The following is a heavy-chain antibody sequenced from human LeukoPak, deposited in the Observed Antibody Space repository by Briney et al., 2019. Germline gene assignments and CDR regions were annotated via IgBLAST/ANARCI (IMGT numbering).Heavy chain of an antibody. CDR2: IYYSGST. D-gene: IGHD2-21*02. CDR1: GGSISSSSYY. J-gene: IGHJ4*02. V-gene: IGHV4-39*01. CDR3: ARGETARTAPFDY. Sequence: SETLSLTCTVSGGSISSSSYYWGWIRQPPGKGLEWIGSIYYSGSTYYNPSLKSRVTISVDTSKNQFSLKLSSVTAADTAVYYCARGETARTAPFDYWGQGTLVTVSS.